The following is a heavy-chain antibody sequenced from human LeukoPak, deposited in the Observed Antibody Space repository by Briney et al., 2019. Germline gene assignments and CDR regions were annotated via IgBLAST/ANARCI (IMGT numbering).Heavy chain of an antibody. V-gene: IGHV3-23*01. Sequence: GGSLRLSCAASGFTFSSYAMSWVRQAPGKGLEWVSAISGSGGSTYYADSVKGRFTISRDNSKNTLYLQMNSLRAEDTAVYYCAKDVRYYDFWSGYSHFDYWGQGTLVTVSS. D-gene: IGHD3-3*01. CDR3: AKDVRYYDFWSGYSHFDY. J-gene: IGHJ4*02. CDR1: GFTFSSYA. CDR2: ISGSGGST.